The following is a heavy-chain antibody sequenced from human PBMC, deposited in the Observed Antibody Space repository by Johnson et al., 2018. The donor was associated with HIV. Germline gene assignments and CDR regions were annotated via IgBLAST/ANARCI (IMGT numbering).Heavy chain of an antibody. V-gene: IGHV3-30*14. CDR3: ARKGDAFDI. CDR1: GFTFSSYA. Sequence: QLVESGGGVVQPGRSLRLSCAASGFTFSSYAMHWVRQAPGKGLEWVAVISYDGSKKYYADSVKGRFTISRDNSKGTLYLQMDGLRPEDTALYYCARKGDAFDIWGQGTMVTVSS. J-gene: IGHJ3*02. CDR2: ISYDGSKK.